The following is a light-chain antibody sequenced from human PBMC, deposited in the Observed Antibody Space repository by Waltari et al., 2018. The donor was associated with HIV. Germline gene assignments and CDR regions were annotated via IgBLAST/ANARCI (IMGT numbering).Light chain of an antibody. Sequence: SVLTQPASVSGSPGQSITISCTGTNSDIGAYDYVSWYQQHPGKAPKLLMYEVTIRSPRISYRFFGCKSGNTASMTISGLQAEDEAHDYCSSYAATTTIVFGGGTRLTVL. CDR1: NSDIGAYDY. J-gene: IGLJ3*02. CDR3: SSYAATTTIV. CDR2: EVT. V-gene: IGLV2-14*01.